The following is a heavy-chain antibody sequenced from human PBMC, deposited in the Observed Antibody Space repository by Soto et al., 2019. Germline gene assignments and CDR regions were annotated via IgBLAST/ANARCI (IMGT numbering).Heavy chain of an antibody. J-gene: IGHJ6*03. CDR3: ARVASGITIFGVVPPHYYYYMDV. D-gene: IGHD3-3*01. Sequence: SVKVSCKASGGTFSSYTISWVRQAPGQGLEWMGRIIPILGIANYAQKFQGRVTITADKSTSTAYMELSSLRSEDTAVYYCARVASGITIFGVVPPHYYYYMDVWGKGTTVTVSS. V-gene: IGHV1-69*02. CDR2: IIPILGIA. CDR1: GGTFSSYT.